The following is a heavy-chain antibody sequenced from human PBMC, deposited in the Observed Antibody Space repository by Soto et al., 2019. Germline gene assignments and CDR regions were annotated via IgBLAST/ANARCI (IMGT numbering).Heavy chain of an antibody. CDR1: GYMFNTYG. CDR3: ARPYGSGSYFLPFEY. V-gene: IGHV1-18*01. Sequence: QVQLVQSGAEVKKPGASVKVSCKASGYMFNTYGITWVRQAPGQGLEWMGWISAYNGNIDYAQNLQGRVTMTIDTSTSTAYMELRSLRSDDTAVYYCARPYGSGSYFLPFEYWGQGALVSVSS. J-gene: IGHJ4*02. D-gene: IGHD3-10*01. CDR2: ISAYNGNI.